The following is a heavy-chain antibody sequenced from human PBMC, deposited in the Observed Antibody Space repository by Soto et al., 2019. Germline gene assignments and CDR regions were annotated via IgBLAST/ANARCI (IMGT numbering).Heavy chain of an antibody. CDR2: IYYSGST. J-gene: IGHJ4*02. CDR3: ARYDVDSAMVFDY. V-gene: IGHV4-59*01. Sequence: SETLSLTCTASGGSISSYYLSWIRQPPGKGLEWIGYIYYSGSTTYNPSLKSRVTISVDTSKNQFHLKLISVTAADTAVYYCARYDVDSAMVFDYWGQGTLVTVSS. CDR1: GGSISSYY. D-gene: IGHD5-18*01.